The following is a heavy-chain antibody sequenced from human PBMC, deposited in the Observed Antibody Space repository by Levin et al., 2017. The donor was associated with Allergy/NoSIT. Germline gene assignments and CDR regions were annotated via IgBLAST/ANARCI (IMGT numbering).Heavy chain of an antibody. CDR3: ARIRLTTFYYYGMDV. CDR1: GGSFSGYY. J-gene: IGHJ6*02. V-gene: IGHV4-34*01. Sequence: SETLSLTCAVYGGSFSGYYWSWIRQPPGKGLEWIGEINHSGSTNYNPSLKSRVTISVDTSKNQFSLKLSSVTAADTAVYYCARIRLTTFYYYGMDVWGQGTTVTVSS. D-gene: IGHD3-3*01. CDR2: INHSGST.